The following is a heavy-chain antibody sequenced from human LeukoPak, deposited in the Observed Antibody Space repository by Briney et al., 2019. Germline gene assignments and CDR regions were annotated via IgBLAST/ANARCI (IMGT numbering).Heavy chain of an antibody. CDR2: IWYDGSNK. J-gene: IGHJ6*02. V-gene: IGHV3-33*01. Sequence: GGSLRLSCAASGFTFSSYGMHWVRQAPGKGLEWVAVIWYDGSNKYYADSVKGRSTISRDNSKNTLYLQMNSLRAEDTAVYYCARAISTATITMVRGVIISYYYGMDVWGQGTTVTVSS. D-gene: IGHD3-10*01. CDR1: GFTFSSYG. CDR3: ARAISTATITMVRGVIISYYYGMDV.